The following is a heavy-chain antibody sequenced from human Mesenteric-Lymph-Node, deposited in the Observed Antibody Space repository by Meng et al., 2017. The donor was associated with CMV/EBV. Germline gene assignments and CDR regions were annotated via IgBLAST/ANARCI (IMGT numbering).Heavy chain of an antibody. Sequence: GESLKISCAASGFTFSNYWMTWVRQAPGKGLEWVANIREDGREKYYVDSVKGQFTVSRDNAMNSVYLQMNSLRVEDTAVYYCLLIAGTTEGGVDAFDVWGQGTKVTVSS. CDR2: IREDGREK. V-gene: IGHV3-7*01. J-gene: IGHJ3*01. CDR1: GFTFSNYW. D-gene: IGHD1-26*01. CDR3: LLIAGTTEGGVDAFDV.